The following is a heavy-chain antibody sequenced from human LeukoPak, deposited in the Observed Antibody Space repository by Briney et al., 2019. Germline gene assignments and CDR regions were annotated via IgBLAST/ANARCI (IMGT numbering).Heavy chain of an antibody. V-gene: IGHV4-4*07. D-gene: IGHD3-10*01. CDR1: GGSNSSYY. J-gene: IGHJ4*02. CDR3: ARDMDPWGFGEYIL. Sequence: SETLSLTRTVSGGSNSSYYWSWIRQPAGKGLEWIGRIYASGSTNYNPSLKSRATMSVDMSKNQFSLKLSSVTAADTAVYYCARDMDPWGFGEYILWGQGTLVTVSS. CDR2: IYASGST.